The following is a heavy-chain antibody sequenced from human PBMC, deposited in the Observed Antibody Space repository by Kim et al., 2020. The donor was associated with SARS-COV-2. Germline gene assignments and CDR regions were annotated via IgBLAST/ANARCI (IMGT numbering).Heavy chain of an antibody. Sequence: GGSLRLSCAASAFTFSNYVMSWVRQAPGKGLEWVSTIGGRGVSTFYADSVKGRFTISRDNSKNTLYLEMDSLRAEDTALYYCARDRAGFDYWGQGTLVTVSS. V-gene: IGHV3-23*01. J-gene: IGHJ4*02. CDR2: IGGRGVST. D-gene: IGHD3-10*01. CDR3: ARDRAGFDY. CDR1: AFTFSNYV.